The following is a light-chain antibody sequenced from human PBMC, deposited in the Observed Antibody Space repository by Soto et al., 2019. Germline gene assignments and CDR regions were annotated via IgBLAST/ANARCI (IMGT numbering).Light chain of an antibody. Sequence: QTVVTQEPSLTVSPGGTVTLTCGSSFGAVTKDNYPYWFQQKPGQAPRTLIYDTNNRQSWTPGRFSGSILGGKAALTLSGAQPEDEADYYCQAWDSTTGLFGSGTKVTVL. CDR3: QAWDSTTGL. CDR1: FGAVTKDNY. V-gene: IGLV7-46*01. J-gene: IGLJ1*01. CDR2: DTN.